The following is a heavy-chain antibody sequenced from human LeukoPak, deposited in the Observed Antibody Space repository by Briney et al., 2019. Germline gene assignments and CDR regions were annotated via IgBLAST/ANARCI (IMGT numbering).Heavy chain of an antibody. CDR3: AKRVPYGSSSVYFDS. CDR1: GFTFSTEG. D-gene: IGHD6-6*01. CDR2: KSDDGRST. Sequence: AGASLRLSRAASGFTFSTEGMKWVCHDPGKRPQWVSTKSDDGRSTYYADSVKGRFTICRDNSKNILYLQLNSLRVEDTALYYCAKRVPYGSSSVYFDSWGQGTLVTVSS. V-gene: IGHV3-23*01. J-gene: IGHJ4*02.